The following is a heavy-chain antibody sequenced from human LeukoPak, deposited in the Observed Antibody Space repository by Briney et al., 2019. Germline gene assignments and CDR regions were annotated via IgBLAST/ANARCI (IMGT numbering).Heavy chain of an antibody. D-gene: IGHD2-2*01. CDR1: GFTFSAYW. CDR2: INDVGSDS. Sequence: PGGSLRLSCAASGFTFSAYWMHWVRQAPGKGLVWVGRINDVGSDSTYVDSVKGRFTISRDNAKNTLYLQMNSLRAEDTAFYYCAKATYSTSPGYYFDYWGQGNLVTVSS. J-gene: IGHJ4*02. CDR3: AKATYSTSPGYYFDY. V-gene: IGHV3-74*01.